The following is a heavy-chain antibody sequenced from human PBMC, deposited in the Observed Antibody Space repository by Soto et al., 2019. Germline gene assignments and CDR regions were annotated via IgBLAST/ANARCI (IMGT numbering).Heavy chain of an antibody. CDR1: GGSSSGSSYY. J-gene: IGHJ4*02. CDR3: ARHTPAISISDH. D-gene: IGHD2-15*01. V-gene: IGHV4-39*01. CDR2: IYYSGST. Sequence: PSETLCLPCTVAGGSSSGSSYYWGWNRQPPGKGLEWIGSIYYSGSTYYNPSLKSRVTISVPTSKNQFSLKLSSVTAADTAVYYCARHTPAISISDHWGQGTLVTVSS.